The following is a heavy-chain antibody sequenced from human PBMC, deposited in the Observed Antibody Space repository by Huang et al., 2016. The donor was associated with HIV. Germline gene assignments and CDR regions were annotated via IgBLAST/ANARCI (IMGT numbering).Heavy chain of an antibody. D-gene: IGHD3-10*01. J-gene: IGHJ6*03. Sequence: QLLLQESGPGLVKPSEALALTCVVSGGSIRSSDYHWGWIRQPAGRGGEWIVRIYDKGRTHDSPSLKSGVTIAGDTSKNLFFLNLTSMTAADTAVYYCARHREGPVAYYSGWGSHLNYMDVWGRGRTVVVSS. CDR1: GGSIRSSDYH. CDR3: ARHREGPVAYYSGWGSHLNYMDV. CDR2: IYDKGRT. V-gene: IGHV4-39*01.